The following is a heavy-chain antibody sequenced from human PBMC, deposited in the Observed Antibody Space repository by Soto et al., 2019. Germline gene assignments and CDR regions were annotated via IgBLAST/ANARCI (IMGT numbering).Heavy chain of an antibody. CDR3: ARFAASGLFSY. CDR1: GYTFTSYG. D-gene: IGHD2-15*01. CDR2: ISAYNGNT. V-gene: IGHV1-18*01. Sequence: ASVKVSCKASGYTFTSYGISWVRQAPGQGLEWMGWISAYNGNTNYAQKLQGRVTMTTDTSTSTAYMERRSLRAEDTAVYYCARFAASGLFSYWGQGTLVTVSS. J-gene: IGHJ4*02.